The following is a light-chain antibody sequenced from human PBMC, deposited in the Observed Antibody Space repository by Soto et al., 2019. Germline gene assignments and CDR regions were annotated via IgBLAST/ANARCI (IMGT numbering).Light chain of an antibody. Sequence: DIQMTQSPSSVSASVGDRVTITCRASQDIGNFLAWYQQTPGKASKLLIHGASSLYCGVASRFSGGGTGTDFTLTILSLQPEDFATYYCQQTRAFPRTFGQGTKVDVK. J-gene: IGKJ2*01. CDR2: GAS. V-gene: IGKV1-12*01. CDR3: QQTRAFPRT. CDR1: QDIGNF.